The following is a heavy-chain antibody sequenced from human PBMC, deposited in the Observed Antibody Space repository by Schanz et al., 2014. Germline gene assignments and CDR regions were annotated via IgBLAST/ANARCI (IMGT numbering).Heavy chain of an antibody. CDR3: ARDRGGWFEMDY. D-gene: IGHD6-19*01. Sequence: VQLVESGGGVVQPGRSLRLSCATSGFTFSSYGMHWVRQAPGKGLEWVAAINQAASVQYYVDSVKGRFTISRDDAKNSHYLQMNSLRVEDTAVYYCARDRGGWFEMDYWGQGTLVTVSS. V-gene: IGHV3-7*01. CDR2: INQAASVQ. J-gene: IGHJ4*02. CDR1: GFTFSSYG.